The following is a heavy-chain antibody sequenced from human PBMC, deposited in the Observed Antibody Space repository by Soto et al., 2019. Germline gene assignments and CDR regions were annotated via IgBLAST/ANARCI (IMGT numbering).Heavy chain of an antibody. CDR1: GDSITSGDNY. D-gene: IGHD3-3*01. J-gene: IGHJ4*02. CDR3: AITYWSGCGRRLFDS. CDR2: IYHSGHT. V-gene: IGHV4-30-4*01. Sequence: QVQLQESGPGLVKPSQTLSLTCTVSGDSITSGDNYWSWIRQPPGKGLEWIGYIYHSGHTYYNPSLKRRRSISVDTSKNPFSLRLTSMTAADTAVYFCAITYWSGCGRRLFDSWGQGALVTVSS.